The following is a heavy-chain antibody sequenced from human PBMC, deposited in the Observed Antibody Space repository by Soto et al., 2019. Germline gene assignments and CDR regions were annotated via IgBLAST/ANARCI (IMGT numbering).Heavy chain of an antibody. CDR2: ISGSGGST. J-gene: IGHJ5*02. CDR3: ARDRGVDNWNRTPLFDP. V-gene: IGHV3-23*01. Sequence: GSLRLSCAASGFTFSSYAMSWVRQAPGKGLEWVSAISGSGGSTYYADSVKGRFTISRDNSKNTLYLQMNSLRSDDTAVYYCARDRGVDNWNRTPLFDPWGQGTLVTVSS. CDR1: GFTFSSYA. D-gene: IGHD1-20*01.